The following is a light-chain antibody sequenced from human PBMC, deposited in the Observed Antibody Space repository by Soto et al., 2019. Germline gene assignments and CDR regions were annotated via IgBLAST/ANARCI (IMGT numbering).Light chain of an antibody. CDR2: WAS. J-gene: IGKJ5*01. Sequence: DIVMTQSPDSLAVSLGERATINCKSSQSVLYSSNNKNYLAWYQQKPGQPPKLLIYWASTRESGVPDRFSGSGSGTDFTLTISSLQAEDVAVYYCQQYYSTRSITFCQGTRLEIK. V-gene: IGKV4-1*01. CDR3: QQYYSTRSIT. CDR1: QSVLYSSNNKNY.